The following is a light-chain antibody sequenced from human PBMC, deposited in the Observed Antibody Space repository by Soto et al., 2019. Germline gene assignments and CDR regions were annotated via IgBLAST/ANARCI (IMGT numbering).Light chain of an antibody. Sequence: QSALTQPRSVSGSPGQSVTISCTGTSSDVGTYDLVSWYQQHPGKAPRLMIFDVSERPSGVPDRFSGSKSGNTASLTISGLQAEDEADYYCCSYTSSTTPLFGGGTKLTVL. CDR2: DVS. CDR1: SSDVGTYDL. V-gene: IGLV2-11*01. CDR3: CSYTSSTTPL. J-gene: IGLJ2*01.